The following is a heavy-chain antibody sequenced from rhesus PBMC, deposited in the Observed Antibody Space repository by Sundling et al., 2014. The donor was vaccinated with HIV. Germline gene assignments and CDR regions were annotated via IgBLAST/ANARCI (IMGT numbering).Heavy chain of an antibody. CDR3: ARDRWTGYFPGVWDY. J-gene: IGHJ4*01. CDR2: ISGGAGNT. Sequence: QVLLLESGPGLVKPSETLSLTCSVSGASISSHYWSWIRQSPGKGLEWIGRISGGAGNTDFNPSLKSRVTISTDTSKSQLSLKLSSVTAADTAVYYCARDRWTGYFPGVWDYWGQGVLVTVSS. CDR1: GASISSHY. D-gene: IGHD3-3*01. V-gene: IGHV4-173*01.